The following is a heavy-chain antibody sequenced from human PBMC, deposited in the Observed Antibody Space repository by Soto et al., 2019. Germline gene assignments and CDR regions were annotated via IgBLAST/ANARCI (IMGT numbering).Heavy chain of an antibody. CDR3: ARASSGGDHAAFDI. V-gene: IGHV3-64*01. CDR2: ISSNGGST. J-gene: IGHJ3*02. CDR1: GFTFSSYA. D-gene: IGHD3-22*01. Sequence: GGSLRLSCAASGFTFSSYAMHWVRQAPGKGLEYVSAISSNGGSTYYANSVKGRFTISRDNSKNTLYLQMGSLRAEDMAVYYCARASSGGDHAAFDIWGQGTMVTVSS.